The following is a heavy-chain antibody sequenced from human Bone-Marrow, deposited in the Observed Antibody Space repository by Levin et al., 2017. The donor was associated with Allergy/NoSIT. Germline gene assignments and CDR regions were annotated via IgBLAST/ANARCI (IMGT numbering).Heavy chain of an antibody. Sequence: GESLKISCAASGFTFSSYGMHWVRQAPGKGLEWVALISYDGSNKDYADSVKGRFTISRDNSKNTLYLQMSSLRAEDTAVYYCAKDLYRSTQYGHTDYWGQGTLITVSS. D-gene: IGHD2-2*01. CDR2: ISYDGSNK. CDR3: AKDLYRSTQYGHTDY. CDR1: GFTFSSYG. J-gene: IGHJ4*02. V-gene: IGHV3-30*18.